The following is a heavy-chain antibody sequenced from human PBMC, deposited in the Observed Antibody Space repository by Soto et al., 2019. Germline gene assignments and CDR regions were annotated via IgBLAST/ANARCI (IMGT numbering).Heavy chain of an antibody. V-gene: IGHV1-69*01. CDR3: ARVTSMVRGVIDNWFDP. CDR1: GGTFSSYA. D-gene: IGHD3-10*01. Sequence: QVPLVQSGAEVKKPGSSVTVSCKASGGTFSSYAIHWVRQAPGQGLEWMGGIIPMYGPAKYAQRFPGRVTITADESTTTVYMELTSLTSQDTAVYYWARVTSMVRGVIDNWFDPWGHGTLVTVSS. CDR2: IIPMYGPA. J-gene: IGHJ5*02.